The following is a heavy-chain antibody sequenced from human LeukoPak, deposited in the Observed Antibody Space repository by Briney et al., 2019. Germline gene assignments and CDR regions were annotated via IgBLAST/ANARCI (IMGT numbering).Heavy chain of an antibody. CDR3: AHTVWSGNYFDY. J-gene: IGHJ4*02. D-gene: IGHD3-3*01. CDR2: INSDGGST. CDR1: GFTFSTSW. Sequence: GGSLRLSCAASGFTFSTSWMHWVRQVPGKGLVWVSRINSDGGSTDYADSVKGRFTISRDNTKNTLYLQMNSLRVEDTAVYYCAHTVWSGNYFDYWGQGTLVTVSS. V-gene: IGHV3-74*01.